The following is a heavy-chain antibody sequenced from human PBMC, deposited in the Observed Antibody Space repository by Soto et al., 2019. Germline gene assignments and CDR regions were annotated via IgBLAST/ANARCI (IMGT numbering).Heavy chain of an antibody. CDR2: ISASKGNT. J-gene: IGHJ4*02. V-gene: IGHV1-18*01. Sequence: QVQLVQSGAEVKKPGASVKVSCKASGYTFTSYGISWVRQAPGQGLKWMGWISASKGNTNEAQKLQGRVTMTTDTSTSTAYMELKSLRSDDTAVYYCARDIGRRENYPFDCWGQGTLVTVSS. D-gene: IGHD2-15*01. CDR3: ARDIGRRENYPFDC. CDR1: GYTFTSYG.